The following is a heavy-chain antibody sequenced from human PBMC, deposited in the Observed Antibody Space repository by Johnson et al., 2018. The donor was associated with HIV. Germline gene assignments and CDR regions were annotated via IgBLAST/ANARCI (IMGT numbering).Heavy chain of an antibody. CDR2: IKPDGSEK. CDR1: GFTFTNFW. V-gene: IGHV3-7*02. D-gene: IGHD3-3*01. Sequence: VQLVESGGGVVQPGRSLRLSCAASGFTFTNFWMGWVRQAPGKGLEWVANIKPDGSEKFYVESLKGRFTISRDNAKNSLFLQMTSLTAEDTAVYYCARGGVWSGYYLLSHAFDIWGQGTMVTVSS. CDR3: ARGGVWSGYYLLSHAFDI. J-gene: IGHJ3*02.